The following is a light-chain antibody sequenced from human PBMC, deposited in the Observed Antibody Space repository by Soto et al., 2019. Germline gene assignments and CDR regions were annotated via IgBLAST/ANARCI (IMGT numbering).Light chain of an antibody. CDR3: QQYNSYLWM. CDR1: QSISTW. Sequence: DIQMTQSPSTLSAFVGDRVTITFRASQSISTWLAWYQQKPGKAPKLLIYKASNLQNGVPSRFSGSGSGTEFTLTISSLQPDDFATYYCQQYNSYLWMFGQGTKVDIK. V-gene: IGKV1-5*03. J-gene: IGKJ1*01. CDR2: KAS.